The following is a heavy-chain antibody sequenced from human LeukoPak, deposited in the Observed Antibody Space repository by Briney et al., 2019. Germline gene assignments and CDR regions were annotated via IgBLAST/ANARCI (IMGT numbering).Heavy chain of an antibody. Sequence: SGPTLVKPTQTLTLTCTFSGFSLSTSGVGVGWIRQPPGKALEWLALIYWDDDNRYSPSLKSRLTITKDTSKNQVVLTMTNMDPVDTATYYCAHRRTVRHYYNWGDFDYWGQGTLVTVSS. CDR1: GFSLSTSGVG. J-gene: IGHJ4*02. CDR3: AHRRTVRHYYNWGDFDY. CDR2: IYWDDDN. V-gene: IGHV2-5*02. D-gene: IGHD3-16*01.